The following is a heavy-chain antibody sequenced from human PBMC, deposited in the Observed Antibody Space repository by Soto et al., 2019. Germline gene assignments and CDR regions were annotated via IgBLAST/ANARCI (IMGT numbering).Heavy chain of an antibody. J-gene: IGHJ4*02. D-gene: IGHD1-26*01. CDR2: IYKSHSGSS. CDR3: TRGLFSGSSYSGSWYYFDS. CDR1: GVSISSYY. V-gene: IGHV4-59*12. Sequence: SETLSLTCTVSGVSISSYYWSWFRQPPGKGLEWIGYIYKSHSGSSIYNPSLKNRVTISTMSNNKFSLELSSVTAADTAVYYCTRGLFSGSSYSGSWYYFDSWGQGTMVTVSS.